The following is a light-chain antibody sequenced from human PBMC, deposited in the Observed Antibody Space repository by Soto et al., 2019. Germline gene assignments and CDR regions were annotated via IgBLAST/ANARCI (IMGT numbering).Light chain of an antibody. J-gene: IGKJ4*01. CDR3: QQFSSYPLT. V-gene: IGKV3-20*01. CDR2: DAS. CDR1: QTVRNNY. Sequence: VLTQSPGAVSLTQGERATLSCRASQTVRNNYLAWYQQKPGQAPRLLIYDASSRATGIPDRFSGGGSGTDFTLTISRLEPEDFAVYYCQQFSSYPLTFAGRAKVDI.